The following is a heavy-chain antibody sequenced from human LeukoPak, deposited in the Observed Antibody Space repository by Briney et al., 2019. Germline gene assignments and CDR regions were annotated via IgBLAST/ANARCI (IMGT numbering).Heavy chain of an antibody. Sequence: GGSLRLSCAASGFTFSDYYMSWIRQAPGKGLEWVSYISSSSSTIYYADSVKGRFTISRDNAKSSLYLQMNSLRAEDTAVYYCARDSPDSFFDYWGQGTLVTVSS. CDR3: ARDSPDSFFDY. D-gene: IGHD2-15*01. CDR1: GFTFSDYY. V-gene: IGHV3-11*01. CDR2: ISSSSSTI. J-gene: IGHJ4*02.